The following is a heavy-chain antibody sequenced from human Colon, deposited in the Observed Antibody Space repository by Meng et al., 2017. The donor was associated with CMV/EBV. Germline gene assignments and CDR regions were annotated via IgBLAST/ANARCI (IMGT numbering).Heavy chain of an antibody. J-gene: IGHJ4*02. CDR3: VHRSYSGQDDY. Sequence: TLEESGPPLVKPTQTLPLTCTFSGFSFTTDKAGVGWIRHPPGKALEWLALIYWDDDTRYSPSLKTRLTITRDTSKNQVILTMTNMDPADTATYYCVHRSYSGQDDYWGQGALVTVSS. CDR2: IYWDDDT. CDR1: GFSFTTDKAG. V-gene: IGHV2-5*02. D-gene: IGHD5-12*01.